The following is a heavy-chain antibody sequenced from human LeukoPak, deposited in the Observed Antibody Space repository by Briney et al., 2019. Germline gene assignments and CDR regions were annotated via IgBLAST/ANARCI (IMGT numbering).Heavy chain of an antibody. CDR3: AKGLSPSDYDFWSGYYLDYYYYGMDV. Sequence: GGSLRLSCAASGFTFSSYAMSWVRQAPGKGLEWVSAISGSGGSTYYADSVKGRFTISRDNSKNTLYLQMNSLRAEDTAVYYCAKGLSPSDYDFWSGYYLDYYYYGMDVWGQGTTVTVSS. D-gene: IGHD3-3*01. CDR2: ISGSGGST. CDR1: GFTFSSYA. J-gene: IGHJ6*02. V-gene: IGHV3-23*01.